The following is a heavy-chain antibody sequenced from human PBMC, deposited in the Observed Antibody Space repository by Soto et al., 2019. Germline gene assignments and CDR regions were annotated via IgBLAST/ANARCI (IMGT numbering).Heavy chain of an antibody. CDR1: GGSVSSGSYY. CDR2: IYSSGST. V-gene: IGHV4-61*01. Sequence: QVQLQESGPGLVKPSETLSLTCTVSGGSVSSGSYYWSWIRQPPGKGLEWIAYIYSSGSTNYNPSPRRRVTDLVDTSKNPFSLGLGSVTGAGRAGYYGAGAPRDGVGGGDYWGQGTLVTVSS. D-gene: IGHD3-16*01. CDR3: AGAPRDGVGGGDY. J-gene: IGHJ4*02.